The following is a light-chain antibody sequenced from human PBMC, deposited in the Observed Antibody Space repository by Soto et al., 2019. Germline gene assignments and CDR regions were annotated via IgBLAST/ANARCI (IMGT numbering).Light chain of an antibody. CDR1: QSVSSSY. J-gene: IGKJ4*01. CDR2: LAS. Sequence: EIVLTQSPGTLSLSPGERATLSCRASQSVSSSYLAWYQQKPGQAPRLLIYLASSRATGIPDRFCGSGYGTDFALTISRLEPEDFAVYYCQQYGSSGLTFGGGTKVEIK. CDR3: QQYGSSGLT. V-gene: IGKV3-20*01.